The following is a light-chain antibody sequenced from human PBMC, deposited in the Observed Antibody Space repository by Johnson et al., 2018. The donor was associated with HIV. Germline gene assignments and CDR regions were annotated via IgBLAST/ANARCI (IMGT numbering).Light chain of an antibody. CDR3: GTWDNSLGTGGV. Sequence: QSVLTQPPSVSAAPGQKVTISCSGSSSNIENNFVSWYQQFPGTAPKLLIYDNNKRPSGIPDRFYGSKSGTSATLGITGLQTGDEADYYCGTWDNSLGTGGVFGTGTKVTVL. CDR1: SSNIENNF. V-gene: IGLV1-51*01. J-gene: IGLJ1*01. CDR2: DNN.